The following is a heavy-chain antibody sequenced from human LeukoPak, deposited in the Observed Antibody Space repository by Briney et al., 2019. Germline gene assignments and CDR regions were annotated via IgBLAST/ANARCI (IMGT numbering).Heavy chain of an antibody. CDR1: GGSISSGDYY. J-gene: IGHJ3*02. Sequence: SETLSLTCTVSGGSISSGDYYWSWIRQPPGKGLEWIGYIYYSGSTYYNPSLKGRVTISVDTSKNQFSLKLSSVTAADTAVYYCARAETDYGDYSGFDIWGQGTMVTVSS. CDR3: ARAETDYGDYSGFDI. D-gene: IGHD4-17*01. CDR2: IYYSGST. V-gene: IGHV4-30-4*01.